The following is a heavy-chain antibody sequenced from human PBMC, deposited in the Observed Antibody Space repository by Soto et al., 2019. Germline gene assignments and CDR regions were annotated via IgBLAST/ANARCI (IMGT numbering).Heavy chain of an antibody. V-gene: IGHV4-30-2*01. J-gene: IGHJ4*02. CDR2: IYHSGST. CDR3: ARGYVMVRGVIMDY. Sequence: QLQLQESGSGLVKPSQTLSLTCAVSGGSISSGGYSWSWIRQPPGKDLEWIGYIYHSGSTYYNPSLKSRVTIAVDRSKNQFSLKLSSVTAADTAVYYCARGYVMVRGVIMDYWGQGTLVTVSS. D-gene: IGHD3-10*01. CDR1: GGSISSGGYS.